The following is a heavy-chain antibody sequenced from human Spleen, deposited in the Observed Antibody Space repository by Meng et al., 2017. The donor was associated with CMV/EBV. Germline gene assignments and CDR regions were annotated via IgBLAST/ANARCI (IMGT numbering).Heavy chain of an antibody. V-gene: IGHV5-51*01. J-gene: IGHJ3*02. Sequence: GESLKISCKGSGYRFSTYWIAWVRQMPGKGLEWMGSSYPGDTDSDPRYSPSFLGQVTISADKSISTAYLQWNSLEASDTAMYYCARHLSAGHIMVVTDGFDMWGQGTMVTVSS. CDR3: ARHLSAGHIMVVTDGFDM. D-gene: IGHD2-21*02. CDR2: SYPGDTDSDP. CDR1: GYRFSTYW.